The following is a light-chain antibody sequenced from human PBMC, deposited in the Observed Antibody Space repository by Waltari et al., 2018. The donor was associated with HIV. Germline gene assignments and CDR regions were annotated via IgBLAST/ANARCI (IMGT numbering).Light chain of an antibody. J-gene: IGLJ2*01. CDR2: EVS. Sequence: QSALTQPPSASGSPGQSVTISCTGTSSDVGGYHYVSWYQQHPGKAPKLMIYEVSKRPSGVPDRFFGSKSGNTASLTVSGLQAEDEADYYCSSYAGSNNLGFGGGTKLTVL. CDR3: SSYAGSNNLG. CDR1: SSDVGGYHY. V-gene: IGLV2-8*01.